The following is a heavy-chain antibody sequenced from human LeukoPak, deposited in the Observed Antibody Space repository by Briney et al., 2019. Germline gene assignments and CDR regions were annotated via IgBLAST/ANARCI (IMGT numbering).Heavy chain of an antibody. J-gene: IGHJ4*02. CDR2: IIPIFGTA. CDR1: GGTFSSYA. V-gene: IGHV1-69*13. CDR3: ARARGHDYGDSGFFDY. D-gene: IGHD4-17*01. Sequence: SVKVSCRASGGTFSSYAISWVRQAPGQGLEWMGGIIPIFGTANYAQKFQGRVTITADESTSTAYMELSSLRSEDTAVYYCARARGHDYGDSGFFDYWGQGTLVTVSS.